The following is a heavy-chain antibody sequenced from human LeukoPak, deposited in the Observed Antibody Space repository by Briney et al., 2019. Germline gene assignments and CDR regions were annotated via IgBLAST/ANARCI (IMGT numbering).Heavy chain of an antibody. V-gene: IGHV4-30-2*01. CDR1: GGSISSGGYS. Sequence: SQTLSLSCAVSGGSISSGGYSWSWIRQPPGKGLEWIGYIYHSGSTYYNPSLKSRVTISVDRSKNQFSLKLSSVTAADTAVYYCARAFKSYGDYYYYGMDVWGQGTTVTVSS. CDR3: ARAFKSYGDYYYYGMDV. J-gene: IGHJ6*02. D-gene: IGHD4-17*01. CDR2: IYHSGST.